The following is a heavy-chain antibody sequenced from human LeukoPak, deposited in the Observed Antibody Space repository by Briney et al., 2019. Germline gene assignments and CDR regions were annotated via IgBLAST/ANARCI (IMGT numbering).Heavy chain of an antibody. CDR1: GYTFTSYY. CDR2: INPSGGTT. Sequence: ASVKVSCKASGYTFTSYYMHWVRQAPGQGLEWMGIINPSGGTTSHAQKFQGRVTMTRDTSTSTVYMELSSLRAEDTAVYYCAKDPAEWFPSIAVAGLFDYWGQGTLVTVSS. J-gene: IGHJ4*02. V-gene: IGHV1-46*01. CDR3: AKDPAEWFPSIAVAGLFDY. D-gene: IGHD6-19*01.